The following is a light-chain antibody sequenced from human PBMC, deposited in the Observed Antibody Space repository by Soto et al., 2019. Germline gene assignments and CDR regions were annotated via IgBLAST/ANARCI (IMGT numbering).Light chain of an antibody. CDR2: AAS. CDR3: QHYYSYPWT. V-gene: IGKV1-8*01. Sequence: AIRMTQSPSSFSASTGDRVTITCRASQGISSYLAWYQQKPGKAPKLLIYAASTLQSGVPSRFSGSGSGTDFTLTISCLQSEDLATYYCQHYYSYPWTFGQGTKVEIK. J-gene: IGKJ1*01. CDR1: QGISSY.